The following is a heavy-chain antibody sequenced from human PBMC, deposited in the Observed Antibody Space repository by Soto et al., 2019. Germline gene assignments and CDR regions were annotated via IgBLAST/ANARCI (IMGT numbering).Heavy chain of an antibody. Sequence: GGSLRLSCAASGFTFSSDGMHWDRQAPGKGLEWVAVIWYDGSNKYYADSVKGRFTISRDNSKNTLYLQMNSLRAEDTAVYYRARDAYNYYYYGMDVWGQGTTVTVSS. CDR2: IWYDGSNK. CDR3: ARDAYNYYYYGMDV. V-gene: IGHV3-33*01. CDR1: GFTFSSDG. D-gene: IGHD1-1*01. J-gene: IGHJ6*02.